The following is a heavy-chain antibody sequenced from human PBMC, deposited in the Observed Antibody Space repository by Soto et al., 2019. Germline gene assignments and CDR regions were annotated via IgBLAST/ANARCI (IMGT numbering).Heavy chain of an antibody. CDR3: GWRADDYGGTGYGMDV. Sequence: SVKVSCKVSGYTLTELSMHWVRQAPRQGLERMGGIIPIFGTASYAQKFQGRVTITADESTSTSYMVLSSLRSEDTAVCYCGWRADDYGGTGYGMDVWSDGPTVTASS. D-gene: IGHD4-17*01. J-gene: IGHJ6*04. CDR1: GYTLTELS. CDR2: IIPIFGTA. V-gene: IGHV1-69*13.